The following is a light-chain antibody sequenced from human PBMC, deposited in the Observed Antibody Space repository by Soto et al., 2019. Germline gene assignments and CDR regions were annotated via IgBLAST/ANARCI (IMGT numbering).Light chain of an antibody. Sequence: ENVLTQSPGSLSLSPGERATLSCRASQTISNTFLAWYQQRPGQAPRLLIYGASTRASGIPDRFSGSGSGTDFTLTISRLEPEDLAVYYCQRYGSSPLTFGGGTKVDIK. J-gene: IGKJ4*01. V-gene: IGKV3-20*01. CDR3: QRYGSSPLT. CDR2: GAS. CDR1: QTISNTF.